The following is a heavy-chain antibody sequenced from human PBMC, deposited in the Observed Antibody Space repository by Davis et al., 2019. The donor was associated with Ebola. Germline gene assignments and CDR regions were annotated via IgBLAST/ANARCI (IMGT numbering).Heavy chain of an antibody. CDR2: INSDGSST. Sequence: PGGSLRLSCATSGFTFSTYWMHWVRQAPGKGLVWVSRINSDGSSTTYADSVKGRFTISRDNAKNMLYLQMNSLRAEDTAVYYCARDVGAITGTQEENWFDPWGQGTLVTVSS. CDR3: ARDVGAITGTQEENWFDP. V-gene: IGHV3-74*03. J-gene: IGHJ5*02. CDR1: GFTFSTYW. D-gene: IGHD1-20*01.